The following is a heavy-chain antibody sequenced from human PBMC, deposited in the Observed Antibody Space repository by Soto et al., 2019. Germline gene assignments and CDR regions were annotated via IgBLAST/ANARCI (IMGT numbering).Heavy chain of an antibody. CDR1: GFTFINYA. CDR3: AKDYCSSRYFFDY. D-gene: IGHD2-15*01. J-gene: IGHJ4*02. CDR2: ISGSGANT. Sequence: PGGSLRLSCAASGFTFINYAISWVRHAPGEGLEWVSTISGSGANTHYADSVKGRFSISRDNSKKTLYIQMNSLRAEDTAVYYCAKDYCSSRYFFDYWGQGALVTVSS. V-gene: IGHV3-23*01.